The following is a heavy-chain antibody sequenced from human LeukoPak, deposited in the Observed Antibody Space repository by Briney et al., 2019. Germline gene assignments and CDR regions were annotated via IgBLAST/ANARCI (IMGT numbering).Heavy chain of an antibody. J-gene: IGHJ4*02. CDR2: IYYSGST. D-gene: IGHD2-8*01. Sequence: SETLSLTCTVSSGSIGTYYWSWIRQPPGKGLEWIGYIYYSGSTNYNPSLKSRVTISVDTSRNQFSLKLSSVTAADTAVYYCARAPNPDFFDDWGQGTLVTVSS. CDR1: SGSIGTYY. V-gene: IGHV4-59*13. CDR3: ARAPNPDFFDD.